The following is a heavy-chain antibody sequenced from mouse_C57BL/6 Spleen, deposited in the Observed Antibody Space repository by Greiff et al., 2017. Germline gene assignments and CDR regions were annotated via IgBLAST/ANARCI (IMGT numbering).Heavy chain of an antibody. J-gene: IGHJ2*01. V-gene: IGHV1-61*01. CDR1: GYTFTSYW. CDR2: IYPSDSET. CDR3: AIELRGGY. D-gene: IGHD1-1*01. Sequence: VQLQQPGAELVRPGSSVKLSCKASGYTFTSYWMDWVKQRPGQGLEWIGNIYPSDSETHYNQKFKDKATLTVYKSSSTAYMQLSSLTSEDSAVYYCAIELRGGYWGQGTTLTVSS.